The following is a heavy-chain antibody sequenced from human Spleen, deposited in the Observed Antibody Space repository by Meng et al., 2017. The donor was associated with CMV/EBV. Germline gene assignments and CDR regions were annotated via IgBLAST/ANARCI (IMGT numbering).Heavy chain of an antibody. CDR3: ARGRFLEWLFHFDY. J-gene: IGHJ4*02. Sequence: ASVKVSCKASGYTFTGYYMHWVRQAPGQGPEWMGWINPNSGGTNYAQKFQGRVTMTRDTSTSTAYMELSRLRSDDTAVYYCARGRFLEWLFHFDYWGQGTLVTVSS. CDR2: INPNSGGT. V-gene: IGHV1-2*02. D-gene: IGHD3-3*01. CDR1: GYTFTGYY.